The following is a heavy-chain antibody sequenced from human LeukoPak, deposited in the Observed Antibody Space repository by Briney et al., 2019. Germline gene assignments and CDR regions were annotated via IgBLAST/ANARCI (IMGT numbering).Heavy chain of an antibody. CDR3: ARDNYDSSGYYFD. J-gene: IGHJ4*02. D-gene: IGHD3-22*01. CDR1: GFTFSSYE. CDR2: ISSSGSTT. V-gene: IGHV3-48*03. Sequence: GGSLRLSCAASGFTFSSYEMNWVRQAPGKGLEWVSYISSSGSTTHYADSVKGRSTISRDNAKKSLYLQMNSLRAEDTAVYYCARDNYDSSGYYFDWGQGTLVTVSS.